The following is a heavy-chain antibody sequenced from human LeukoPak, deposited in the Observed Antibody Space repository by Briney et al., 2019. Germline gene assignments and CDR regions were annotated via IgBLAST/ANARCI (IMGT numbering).Heavy chain of an antibody. CDR2: INPSGGST. Sequence: ASVKVSCKASGYTLTSYYMHWVRQAPGQELEWMGIINPSGGSTSYAQKFQGRVTMTRDTSTSTVYMELSSLRSEDTAVYYCARDRLDHYYGSGSPNYYFDYWGQGTLVTVSS. D-gene: IGHD3-10*01. CDR1: GYTLTSYY. J-gene: IGHJ4*02. V-gene: IGHV1-46*01. CDR3: ARDRLDHYYGSGSPNYYFDY.